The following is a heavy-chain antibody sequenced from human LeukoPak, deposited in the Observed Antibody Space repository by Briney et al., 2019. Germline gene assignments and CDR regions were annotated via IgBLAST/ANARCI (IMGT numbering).Heavy chain of an antibody. Sequence: GASVKVSCKASGGTFSSYAISWVRQAPGQGLEWMGRIIPIFGTANYAQKFQGRVTITADESTSTVYMELSSLRSEDTAVYYCARVGEGYDYGGAFDIWGQGTMVTVSS. CDR3: ARVGEGYDYGGAFDI. D-gene: IGHD4-23*01. CDR2: IIPIFGTA. CDR1: GGTFSSYA. J-gene: IGHJ3*02. V-gene: IGHV1-69*13.